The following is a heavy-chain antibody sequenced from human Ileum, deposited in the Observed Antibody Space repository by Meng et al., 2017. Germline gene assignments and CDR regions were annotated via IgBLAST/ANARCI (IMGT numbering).Heavy chain of an antibody. Sequence: EQVGESGGGLVRPGGSLRLSCAASGFTFSSYWMHWVRQAPGKGLVWVARINTDGSDTRYADSVKGRFTISRDNAQNMVYLQMNSLRAEDTAVYYCARDKPHNWFDPWGQGTLVTVSS. CDR1: GFTFSSYW. CDR3: ARDKPHNWFDP. V-gene: IGHV3-74*01. J-gene: IGHJ5*02. CDR2: INTDGSDT.